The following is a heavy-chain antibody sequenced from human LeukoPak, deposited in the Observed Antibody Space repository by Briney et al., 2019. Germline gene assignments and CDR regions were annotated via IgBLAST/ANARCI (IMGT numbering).Heavy chain of an antibody. Sequence: ASVKVSCKASGYTFTICYMHWVRQAPGQGLEWMGIINPSGGSTSYAQKFQGRVTMTRDTSTSTVYMELSSLRSEDTAVYYCARVAASIFGSYYYGMDVWGQGTTVTVSS. D-gene: IGHD3-9*01. CDR3: ARVAASIFGSYYYGMDV. CDR1: GYTFTICY. V-gene: IGHV1-46*01. CDR2: INPSGGST. J-gene: IGHJ6*02.